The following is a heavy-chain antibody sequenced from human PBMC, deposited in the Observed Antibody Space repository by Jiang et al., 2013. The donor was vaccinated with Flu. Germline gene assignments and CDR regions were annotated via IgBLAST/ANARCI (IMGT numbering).Heavy chain of an antibody. CDR1: GGSMSSDY. CDR3: VRDTVTLTVGRAFDI. J-gene: IGHJ3*02. V-gene: IGHV4-59*01. Sequence: GSGLVKPSETLSLTCTVSGGSMSSDYWTWIRQAPGKGLEWIGYIHLSGTTDYNPSLRGRATLSIDTSKNHFSLKLTSVSAADTAVYYCVRDTVTLTVGRAFDIWGQGTMLTVSS. CDR2: IHLSGTT. D-gene: IGHD3-22*01.